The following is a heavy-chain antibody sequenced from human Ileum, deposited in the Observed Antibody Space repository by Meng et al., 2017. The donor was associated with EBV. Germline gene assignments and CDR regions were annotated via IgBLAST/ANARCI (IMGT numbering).Heavy chain of an antibody. CDR3: ARNVPGTSAYYD. D-gene: IGHD3-22*01. CDR1: GYSTSSTSW. J-gene: IGHJ4*02. V-gene: IGHV4-28*01. CDR2: IYISGST. Sequence: QVQLQESGPRLVKPSTPPPLTCAVSGYSTSSTSWGGWIRQPPGKGLEWVGYIYISGSTYYNPSLKRRVTMSVDTSKNQFSLNLTSVTAVDTAAYYCARNVPGTSAYYDWGQGTLVTVSS.